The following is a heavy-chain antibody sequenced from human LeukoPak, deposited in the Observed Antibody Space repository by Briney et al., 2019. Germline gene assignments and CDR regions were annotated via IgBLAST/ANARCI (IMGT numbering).Heavy chain of an antibody. D-gene: IGHD5-18*01. V-gene: IGHV3-23*01. CDR2: ISGSGGST. Sequence: TGGSLRLSCAASGFTFSSYAMSWVRQAPGKGLEWVSAISGSGGSTYYADSVKGRFTISRDNSKNTLYLQMNSLRAGDTALYYCAKEGGAGYGYGMDVWGQGTTVTVSS. J-gene: IGHJ6*02. CDR1: GFTFSSYA. CDR3: AKEGGAGYGYGMDV.